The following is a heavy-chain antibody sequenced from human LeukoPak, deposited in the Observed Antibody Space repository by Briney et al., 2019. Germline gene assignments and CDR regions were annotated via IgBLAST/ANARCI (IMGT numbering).Heavy chain of an antibody. CDR2: IHHDGRI. V-gene: IGHV4-4*02. CDR3: ARSHDHLWGNYPDY. J-gene: IGHJ4*02. CDR1: GFTFSSYAM. Sequence: PGGSLRLSCAASGFTFSSYAMRWVRQAPGKGLEWIGEIHHDGRINYNPSLKSRVTLSVDKSKNQFSLRLNSVTAADTAMYYCARSHDHLWGNYPDYWGQGTLVTVSS. D-gene: IGHD3-16*02.